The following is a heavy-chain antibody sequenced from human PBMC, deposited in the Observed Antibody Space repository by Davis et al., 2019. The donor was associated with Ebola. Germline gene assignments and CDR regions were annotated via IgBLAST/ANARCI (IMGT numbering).Heavy chain of an antibody. J-gene: IGHJ4*03. CDR3: AREEGYCSGGSCYSGYFDY. CDR1: GASISTSSFY. Sequence: MPSETLSLTCTVSGASISTSSFYWAWIRQPPGKGLEWIGTVYYSGSTYYNPSLRSRVTISVDTSKNQFSLKLSSVTAADTAVYYCAREEGYCSGGSCYSGYFDYWGQGTLVTVSS. CDR2: VYYSGST. D-gene: IGHD2-15*01. V-gene: IGHV4-39*07.